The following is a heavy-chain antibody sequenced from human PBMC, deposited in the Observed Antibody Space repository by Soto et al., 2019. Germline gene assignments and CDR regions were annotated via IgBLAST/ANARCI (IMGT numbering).Heavy chain of an antibody. V-gene: IGHV4-39*01. CDR3: ATVWFGESQQ. D-gene: IGHD3-10*01. CDR2: IYYSGST. Sequence: QLQLQESGPGLVKPSETLSLTCTVSGGSISSSSYYWGWIRQPPGKGLEWIGSIYYSGSTYYNPSLNSRVTISVDTSKTQFSLKLSSVTAADTAVYYCATVWFGESQQWGQGTLVTVSS. J-gene: IGHJ1*01. CDR1: GGSISSSSYY.